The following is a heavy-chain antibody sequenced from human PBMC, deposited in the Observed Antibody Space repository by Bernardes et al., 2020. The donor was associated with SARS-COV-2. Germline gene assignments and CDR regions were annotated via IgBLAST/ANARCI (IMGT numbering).Heavy chain of an antibody. D-gene: IGHD6-19*01. V-gene: IGHV5-51*01. CDR3: ARPRIAVAGLHYYGMDV. Sequence: GESLKISCKGSGYSFTSYWIGWVRQMPGKGLEWMGIIYPGDSDTRYSPSFQGQVTISADKSISTAYLQWSSLKASDTAMYYCARPRIAVAGLHYYGMDVWGQGTTVTVSS. CDR1: GYSFTSYW. CDR2: IYPGDSDT. J-gene: IGHJ6*02.